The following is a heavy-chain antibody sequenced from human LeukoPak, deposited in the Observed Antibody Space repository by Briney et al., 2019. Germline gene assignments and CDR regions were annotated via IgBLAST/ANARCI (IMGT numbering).Heavy chain of an antibody. V-gene: IGHV3-33*01. CDR1: GFTFSSYG. CDR2: IWYDGSNK. D-gene: IGHD3-22*01. Sequence: GGSLRLSCAASGFTFSSYGMHWVRQAPGKGLEWVAVIWYDGSNKYYADSVKGRFTISRDNSKNTLYLQMNSLRAEDTAVYYCAGDISDTQYYYDSSGRDAFDIWGQGTMVTVSS. J-gene: IGHJ3*02. CDR3: AGDISDTQYYYDSSGRDAFDI.